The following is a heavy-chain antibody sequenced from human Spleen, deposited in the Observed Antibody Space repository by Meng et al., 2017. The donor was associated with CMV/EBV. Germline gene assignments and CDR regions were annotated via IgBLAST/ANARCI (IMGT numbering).Heavy chain of an antibody. V-gene: IGHV4-61*02. J-gene: IGHJ4*02. CDR1: GGSISSVSYY. CDR3: ASAPIAAAGSRLDY. Sequence: QVPRQESGPGLVKPSQTLSPPCTVSGGSISSVSYYWSWIRPPAGKGLEWIGRIYTSGSTNYNPSLKSRVTISVDTSKNQFSLKLSSVTAADTAVYYCASAPIAAAGSRLDYWGQGTLVTVS. D-gene: IGHD6-13*01. CDR2: IYTSGST.